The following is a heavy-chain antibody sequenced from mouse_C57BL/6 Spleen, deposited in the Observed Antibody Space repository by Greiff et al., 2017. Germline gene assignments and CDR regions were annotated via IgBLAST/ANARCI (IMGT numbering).Heavy chain of an antibody. D-gene: IGHD2-1*01. CDR1: GYTFTDYY. CDR3: ARGGDGNPLFDY. V-gene: IGHV1-76*01. Sequence: QVQLKESGAELVRPGASVKLSCKASGYTFTDYYINWVKQRPGQGLEWIARIYPGSGNTYYNEKFKGKATLTAEKSSSTAYMQLSSLTSEDSAVYFCARGGDGNPLFDYWGQGTTLTVSS. CDR2: IYPGSGNT. J-gene: IGHJ2*01.